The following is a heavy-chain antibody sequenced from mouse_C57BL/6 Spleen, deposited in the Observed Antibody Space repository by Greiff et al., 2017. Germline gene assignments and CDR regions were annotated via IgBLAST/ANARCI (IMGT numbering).Heavy chain of an antibody. CDR2: IGPGSGST. J-gene: IGHJ4*01. Sequence: QVQLQQSGAELVKPGASVKISCKASGYTFTDYYINWVKQRPGQGLEWIGKIGPGSGSTYYNEKFKGKATLTADKSSSTAYMQLSSLTSEDSAVYFCARERDYYGSSYGYAMDYWGQGTSVTVSS. CDR1: GYTFTDYY. CDR3: ARERDYYGSSYGYAMDY. V-gene: IGHV1-77*01. D-gene: IGHD1-1*01.